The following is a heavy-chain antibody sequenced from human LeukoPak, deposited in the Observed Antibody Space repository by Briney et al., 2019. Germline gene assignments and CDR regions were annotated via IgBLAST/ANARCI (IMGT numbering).Heavy chain of an antibody. V-gene: IGHV3-64D*06. D-gene: IGHD6-19*01. CDR3: VKAISGRLIDYYYGMDV. CDR1: GFTFSSYA. J-gene: IGHJ6*04. CDR2: ISSNGGST. Sequence: PGGSLRLSCSASGFTFSSYAMHWVRQAPGKGLEYVSAISSNGGSTYYADSVKGRFTISRDNSKNTLYLQMCSLRAEDTAVYYCVKAISGRLIDYYYGMDVWGKGTTVTVSS.